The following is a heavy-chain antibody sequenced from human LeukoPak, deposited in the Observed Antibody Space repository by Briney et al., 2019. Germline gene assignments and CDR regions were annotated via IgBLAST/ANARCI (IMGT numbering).Heavy chain of an antibody. CDR2: ITDSGGTT. J-gene: IGHJ4*02. Sequence: GGSLRLSCAASGFTFSSYAMSWVRQAPGKGLEWVSTITDSGGTTFYADSVKGRFTISRDNFKDTVYLQMNSLRAEDTAVYYCAKLWRGSHPRYFDHWGQGTLVTVSS. CDR1: GFTFSSYA. V-gene: IGHV3-23*01. CDR3: AKLWRGSHPRYFDH. D-gene: IGHD1-26*01.